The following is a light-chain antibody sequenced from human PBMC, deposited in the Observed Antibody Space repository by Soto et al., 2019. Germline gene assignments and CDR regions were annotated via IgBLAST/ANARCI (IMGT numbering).Light chain of an antibody. V-gene: IGLV2-8*01. J-gene: IGLJ1*01. CDR1: KXDIGVYDF. CDR2: EVV. Sequence: QPVLTQPPSALGSLGQSVTISCPGTKXDIGVYDFVSWYQHHPGKAPRLIIYEVVQRPSGVPDRFSGSKSGNTASLTVSGLQAADEADYFCKSYAGSNTYVFGTGTKVTVL. CDR3: KSYAGSNTYV.